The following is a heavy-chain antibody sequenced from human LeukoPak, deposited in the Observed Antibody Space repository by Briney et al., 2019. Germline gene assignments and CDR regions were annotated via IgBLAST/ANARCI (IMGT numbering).Heavy chain of an antibody. Sequence: PGGSLRLSCAPSGFTFSSYAMSWVRQAPGKGLEWVSAISGSGGSTYCADSVKGRFTISRDNSKNTLYLQMNSLRAEDTAVYYCAKFLPTHIVVANYYFDYWGQGTLVTVP. J-gene: IGHJ4*02. D-gene: IGHD2-21*01. V-gene: IGHV3-23*01. CDR2: ISGSGGST. CDR1: GFTFSSYA. CDR3: AKFLPTHIVVANYYFDY.